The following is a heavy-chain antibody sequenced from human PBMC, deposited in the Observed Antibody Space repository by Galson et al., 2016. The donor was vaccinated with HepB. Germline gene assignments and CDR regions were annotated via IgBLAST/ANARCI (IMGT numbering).Heavy chain of an antibody. J-gene: IGHJ4*02. V-gene: IGHV3-48*01. D-gene: IGHD5-24*01. CDR2: ISSSSRTK. CDR3: ARDVFEENYNFDC. Sequence: SLRLSCAASGFSISTYSMNWVRQAPGKGLEWVSYISSSSRTKYYADSVKGRFTISRDNAKNSLSLQMNSLRGEDTAVYYCARDVFEENYNFDCWGQGTLVTVSS. CDR1: GFSISTYS.